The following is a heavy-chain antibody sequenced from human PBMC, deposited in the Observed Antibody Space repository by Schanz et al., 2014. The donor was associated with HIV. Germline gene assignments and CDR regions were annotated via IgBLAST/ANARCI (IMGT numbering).Heavy chain of an antibody. D-gene: IGHD6-19*01. CDR2: IWYDGSNK. CDR1: GFTFSSYG. J-gene: IGHJ4*02. CDR3: AKDLRHTSGPFDY. Sequence: QVQLVESGGGVVQPGRSLRLSCAASGFTFSSYGMHWVRQAPGKGLEWVAVIWYDGSNKYYADSVKGRFTISRDNSKKTLYLQMNSLRAEDTAVYYCAKDLRHTSGPFDYRGQGTLVTVSS. V-gene: IGHV3-33*06.